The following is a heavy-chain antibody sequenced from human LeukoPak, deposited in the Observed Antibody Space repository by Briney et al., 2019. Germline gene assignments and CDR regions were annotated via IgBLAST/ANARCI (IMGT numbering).Heavy chain of an antibody. CDR2: IYSGGIT. D-gene: IGHD3-22*01. Sequence: GGALRLSCAASGFTVSTNYMSGVRQAPGKGLEWVSLIYSGGITQDADSVKGRLTIPRDNSNHTLYLQLPSLTAAATALSHCPRHGYYDSSGYRKHDGFDIWGQGTLVTVSS. CDR1: GFTVSTNY. V-gene: IGHV3-66*04. J-gene: IGHJ3*02. CDR3: PRHGYYDSSGYRKHDGFDI.